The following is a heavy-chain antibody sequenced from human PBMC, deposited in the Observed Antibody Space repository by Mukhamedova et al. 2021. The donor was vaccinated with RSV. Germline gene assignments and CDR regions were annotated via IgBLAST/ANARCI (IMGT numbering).Heavy chain of an antibody. Sequence: ICQPPGKELEWIGEINHSGSTNYNPSLKSRVTISVDTSKNQFSLKLSSVTAADTAVYYCARGIEWLRLDYWGQGTLVTVSS. CDR3: ARGIEWLRLDY. CDR2: INHSGST. V-gene: IGHV4-34*01. D-gene: IGHD5-18*01. J-gene: IGHJ4*02.